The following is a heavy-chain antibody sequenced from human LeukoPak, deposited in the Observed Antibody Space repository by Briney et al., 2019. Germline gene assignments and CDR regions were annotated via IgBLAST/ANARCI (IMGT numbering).Heavy chain of an antibody. Sequence: GGSLRLSCAASGFTFSSYSMNWVRQAPGKGLERVSSISSSSNINYADSVKGRFTISRDNAKNSLYLQMNSLRAEDTAVYYCARENIAVAGLYYYYYMDVWGKGTTVTVSS. D-gene: IGHD6-19*01. V-gene: IGHV3-21*01. CDR2: ISSSSNI. J-gene: IGHJ6*03. CDR3: ARENIAVAGLYYYYYMDV. CDR1: GFTFSSYS.